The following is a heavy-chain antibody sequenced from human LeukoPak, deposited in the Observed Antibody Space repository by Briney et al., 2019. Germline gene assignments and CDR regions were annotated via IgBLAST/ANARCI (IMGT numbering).Heavy chain of an antibody. J-gene: IGHJ4*02. D-gene: IGHD2-21*02. CDR2: IRNKANSYTT. CDR3: ARGGNLPYCGGDCYLFDY. Sequence: PGGSLRHSCAASGFTFSDHYMDWVRQAPGKGLEWVGRIRNKANSYTTQYAASVKGRFTISRDDSQNSLYLQMNSLKTEDTAVYYCARGGNLPYCGGDCYLFDYRGQGTLVTVSS. CDR1: GFTFSDHY. V-gene: IGHV3-72*01.